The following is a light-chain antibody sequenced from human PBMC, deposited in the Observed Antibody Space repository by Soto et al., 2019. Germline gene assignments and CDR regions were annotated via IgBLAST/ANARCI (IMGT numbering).Light chain of an antibody. V-gene: IGLV2-14*01. J-gene: IGLJ3*02. CDR2: EVT. CDR1: SSDVGGYNY. CDR3: SSYTSSSTLL. Sequence: QSVLTQPASVSGSPGQSITISCTGTSSDVGGYNYVSWYQQHPGKGPKLMIYEVTNRPSGVSNRFSGSKSGNTASLTISGLQADDETDYYCSSYTSSSTLLFGGGPKLPVL.